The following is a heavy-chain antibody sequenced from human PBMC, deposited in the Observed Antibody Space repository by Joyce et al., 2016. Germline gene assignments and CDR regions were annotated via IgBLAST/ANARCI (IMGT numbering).Heavy chain of an antibody. V-gene: IGHV3-30-3*01. CDR3: ARRRGAYFFDY. D-gene: IGHD3-16*01. CDR2: VSHEESNK. Sequence: QVQLEESGGGVAQPGESLRLSCAASGFAFTSFQMHWVRQAPGRGLEWGAVVSHEESNKYFADSVQGRFTITRDNSKNTVYLQMNSLRVEDTAVYYCARRRGAYFFDYWGQGTLVTVSS. CDR1: GFAFTSFQ. J-gene: IGHJ4*02.